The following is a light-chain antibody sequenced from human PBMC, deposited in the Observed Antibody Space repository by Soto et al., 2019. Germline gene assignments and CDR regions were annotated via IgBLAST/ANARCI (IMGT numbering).Light chain of an antibody. CDR3: QQSYSSPFT. Sequence: DIQMTQSPSSLSASVGDRVTITCRASQPISTFLNWYQQKPGKAPNLLIYAASTLQGGVPSRFSGSGSGTDFTLTISSLQSEDFAAYYCQQSYSSPFTFGPGTKVDIK. CDR2: AAS. V-gene: IGKV1-39*01. J-gene: IGKJ3*01. CDR1: QPISTF.